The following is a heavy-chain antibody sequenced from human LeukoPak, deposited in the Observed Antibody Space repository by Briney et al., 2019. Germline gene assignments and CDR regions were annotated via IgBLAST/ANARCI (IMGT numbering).Heavy chain of an antibody. Sequence: PSETLSLTCSVSGGSINNYYWSWIRQPPGKGLEWIGYIYVGGRTDYSPSLKSRITISGDTSKNQISLNLRSVTAADTAVYYCARHDGSSWSYWGPGILVTVSA. V-gene: IGHV4-59*08. CDR3: ARHDGSSWSY. D-gene: IGHD6-13*01. J-gene: IGHJ1*01. CDR2: IYVGGRT. CDR1: GGSINNYY.